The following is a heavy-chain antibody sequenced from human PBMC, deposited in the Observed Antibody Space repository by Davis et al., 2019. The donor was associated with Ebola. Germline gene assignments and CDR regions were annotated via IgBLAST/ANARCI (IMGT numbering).Heavy chain of an antibody. Sequence: SETLSLTCAVSGYSISSGFYWGWIRQPPGKGLAWIGTIYHRGNTYYNPSLKSRVTISVDTSKNQFSLKLSSVTAADTAVYYCVRESGAYYDFPAGAFDIWGQGTMVTVSS. J-gene: IGHJ3*02. V-gene: IGHV4-38-2*02. CDR2: IYHRGNT. CDR1: GYSISSGFY. CDR3: VRESGAYYDFPAGAFDI. D-gene: IGHD3-3*01.